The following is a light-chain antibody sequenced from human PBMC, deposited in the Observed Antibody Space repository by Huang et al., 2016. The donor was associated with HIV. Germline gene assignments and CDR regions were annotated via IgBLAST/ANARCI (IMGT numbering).Light chain of an antibody. J-gene: IGKJ1*01. Sequence: AIRITQSPSSLSASTGDRVTITCRASQCISSYLAGYQQEPGRAPRLLIYAASTLQSGVPSRFSGSGSGADFTLTISGLQSEDFATYYCQQYYTYPRTFGQGTKLEIK. CDR3: QQYYTYPRT. V-gene: IGKV1-8*01. CDR2: AAS. CDR1: QCISSY.